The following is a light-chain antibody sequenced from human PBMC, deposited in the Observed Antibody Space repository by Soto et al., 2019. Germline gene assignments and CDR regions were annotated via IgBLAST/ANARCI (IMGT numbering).Light chain of an antibody. J-gene: IGKJ4*01. CDR1: QDISSW. CDR2: AAS. V-gene: IGKV1-12*01. Sequence: DIQMTQSPSSVSASVGDRVTITCRASQDISSWVAWYQQKPGKAPKLLIFAASSLQSGVPRRFSGSGSGTDFTLVISSLQAEDFATYFCQQGDSFPFTFGGGTKVDIK. CDR3: QQGDSFPFT.